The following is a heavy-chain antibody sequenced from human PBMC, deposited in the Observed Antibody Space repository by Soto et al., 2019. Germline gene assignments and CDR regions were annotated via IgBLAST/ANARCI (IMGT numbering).Heavy chain of an antibody. J-gene: IGHJ4*02. D-gene: IGHD3-3*01. V-gene: IGHV3-23*01. Sequence: GGSLRLSCAASGFTFSSYAMIWVRQAPGKGLEWVSAISGSGGSTYYADSVKGRFTISRDNSKNTLYLQMNSLRAEDTAVYYWAKSSPESRFLEWLLSPRFDNWAQEPLFSVPS. CDR3: AKSSPESRFLEWLLSPRFDN. CDR1: GFTFSSYA. CDR2: ISGSGGST.